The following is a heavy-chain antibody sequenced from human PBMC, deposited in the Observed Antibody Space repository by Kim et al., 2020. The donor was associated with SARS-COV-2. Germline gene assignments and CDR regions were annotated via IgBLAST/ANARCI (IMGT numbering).Heavy chain of an antibody. CDR2: INPNSGGT. Sequence: ASVKVSCKASGYTFTGYYMHWVRQAPGQGLEWMGWINPNSGGTNYAQKFQGWVTMTRDTSISTAYMELSRLRSDDTAVYYCARGYYSGSYYGELPLFNWGQGTLVTVSS. CDR3: ARGYYSGSYYGELPLFN. D-gene: IGHD1-26*01. J-gene: IGHJ4*02. V-gene: IGHV1-2*04. CDR1: GYTFTGYY.